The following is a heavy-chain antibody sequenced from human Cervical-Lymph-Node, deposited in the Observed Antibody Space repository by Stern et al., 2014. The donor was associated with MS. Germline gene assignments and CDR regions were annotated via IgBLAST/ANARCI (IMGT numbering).Heavy chain of an antibody. J-gene: IGHJ5*01. Sequence: QVQLVQSGAEVTKPGSSVKVSCKASGGTFSDYAISWVRQAPGQGLEWMGGIIPIFGSTDYAQTYQGRVTITADESTTTAYMDLSSLRSEDTAVYYCARGAYCGGDCYWGWFDSWGQGTLVTVSS. CDR2: IIPIFGST. D-gene: IGHD2-21*02. CDR1: GGTFSDYA. CDR3: ARGAYCGGDCYWGWFDS. V-gene: IGHV1-69*01.